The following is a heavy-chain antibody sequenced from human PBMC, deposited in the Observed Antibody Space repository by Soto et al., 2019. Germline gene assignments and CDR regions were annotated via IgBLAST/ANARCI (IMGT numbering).Heavy chain of an antibody. V-gene: IGHV3-23*01. CDR3: AKKGTVAPGPNNWFDS. J-gene: IGHJ5*01. Sequence: PGGSLRLSCATSGFTFSSYDMSWVRQAPGKGLEWVSTISSTGGTTYHADSVKGRFAISRDNSNSALFLQMNTLRGEDTAIYYCAKKGTVAPGPNNWFDSWGPGTLVTVSS. D-gene: IGHD6-13*01. CDR2: ISSTGGTT. CDR1: GFTFSSYD.